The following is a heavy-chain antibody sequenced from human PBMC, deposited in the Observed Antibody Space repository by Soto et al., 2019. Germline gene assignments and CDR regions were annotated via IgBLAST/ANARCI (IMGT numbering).Heavy chain of an antibody. CDR2: MNPNSGNT. Sequence: QVQLVQSGAEVKKPGASVKVSCKASGYTFTSYDINWVRQATGQGLEWMGWMNPNSGNTGYAQKFQGRVTMTRNTSISTAYMELSSLRSEDTAVYYCARGPPTSSLLWFGELFVRRYNWFDPWGQGTLVTVSS. J-gene: IGHJ5*02. D-gene: IGHD3-10*01. V-gene: IGHV1-8*01. CDR3: ARGPPTSSLLWFGELFVRRYNWFDP. CDR1: GYTFTSYD.